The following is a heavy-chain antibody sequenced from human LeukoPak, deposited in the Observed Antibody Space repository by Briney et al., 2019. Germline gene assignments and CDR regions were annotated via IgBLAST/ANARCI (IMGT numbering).Heavy chain of an antibody. CDR2: ISGSGGST. J-gene: IGHJ4*02. CDR1: GFTSSRYA. V-gene: IGHV3-23*01. Sequence: GRSPRLSCAASGFTSSRYAMSWVRKAQGKGLEWVSDISGSGGSTYSAASVKGRFTISRDNSKNTLYLQMNSLRAEDTAVYDCAKDLTVPAAIRSYGGQGTLVPVSA. D-gene: IGHD2-2*02. CDR3: AKDLTVPAAIRSY.